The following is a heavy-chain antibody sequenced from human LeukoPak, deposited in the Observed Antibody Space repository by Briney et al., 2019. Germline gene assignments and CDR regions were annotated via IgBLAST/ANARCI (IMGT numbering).Heavy chain of an antibody. J-gene: IGHJ4*02. CDR2: SNDSGGT. CDR1: GGSFSGYY. CDR3: ARRDSSSYYVY. D-gene: IGHD3-22*01. Sequence: PSETLSLTCGVSGGSFSGYYWTWIRRPPGKGLEWIGESNDSGGTSYSPSLRGRLRISVDRSNNQFSLRLSSVTAADTAVYYCARRDSSSYYVYWGQGTLVTVSS. V-gene: IGHV4-34*01.